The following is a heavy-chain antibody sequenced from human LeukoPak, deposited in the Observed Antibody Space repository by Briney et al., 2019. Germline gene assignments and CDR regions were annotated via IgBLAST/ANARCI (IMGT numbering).Heavy chain of an antibody. J-gene: IGHJ5*02. Sequence: SETLSLTCTVSGGSINSGSNYWSWIRQPAGKGLEWIGRIYTSGSTNYNPSLKSRVTISVDTSKNQFSLKLTSVTAADTAVYFCARGVFTSLNWPDPWGQGTLVTVSS. CDR1: GGSINSGSNY. V-gene: IGHV4-61*02. CDR3: ARGVFTSLNWPDP. CDR2: IYTSGST. D-gene: IGHD6-6*01.